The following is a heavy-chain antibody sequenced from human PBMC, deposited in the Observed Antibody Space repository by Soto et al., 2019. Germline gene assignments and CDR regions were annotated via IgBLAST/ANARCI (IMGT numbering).Heavy chain of an antibody. V-gene: IGHV1-2*04. J-gene: IGHJ6*02. CDR2: INPKSGGT. CDR1: GYSFTDYH. CDR3: AREHSTDCSNGIYCVFYNNEMDV. D-gene: IGHD2-8*01. Sequence: ASVKVSCKASGYSFTDYHIHWVRQAPGQGLEWLGRINPKSGGTSTAQKFQGWVTMTRDRSISTVYMELTRLRSDDTAVYFCAREHSTDCSNGIYCVFYNNEMDVWGQGTTVTVSS.